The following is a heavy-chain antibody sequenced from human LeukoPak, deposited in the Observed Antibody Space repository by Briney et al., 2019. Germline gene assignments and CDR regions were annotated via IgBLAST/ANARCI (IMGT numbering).Heavy chain of an antibody. D-gene: IGHD5-18*01. CDR2: IYYSGST. CDR1: GGSISSYY. J-gene: IGHJ5*02. Sequence: SETLSLTCTVSGGSISSYYWSWIRQPPGKGLEWIGYIYYSGSTNYNPSLKSRVTISVDTSKNQFSLKLSSVTAGDTAVYYCARDVGVEVDTGTNWFDPWGQGTLVTVSS. V-gene: IGHV4-59*01. CDR3: ARDVGVEVDTGTNWFDP.